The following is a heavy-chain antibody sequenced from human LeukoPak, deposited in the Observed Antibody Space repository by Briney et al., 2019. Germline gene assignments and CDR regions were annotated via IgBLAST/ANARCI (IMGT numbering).Heavy chain of an antibody. D-gene: IGHD6-19*01. Sequence: GGSLRLSCAASGFTVSSNYMSWVRQAPGKGLEWVSVIYSGGSTYYADSVKGRFTISRHNSKNTLYLQMNSLRAEDTAVYYCARELGSSGWYFDAFDVWGQGTMVTVSS. CDR2: IYSGGST. V-gene: IGHV3-53*01. J-gene: IGHJ3*01. CDR3: ARELGSSGWYFDAFDV. CDR1: GFTVSSNY.